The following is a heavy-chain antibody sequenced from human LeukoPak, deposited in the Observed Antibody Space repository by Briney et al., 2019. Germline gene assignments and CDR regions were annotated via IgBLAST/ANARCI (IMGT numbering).Heavy chain of an antibody. CDR2: INPNSGGT. Sequence: GPSVKVSCKASGYTFTGYYMHWVRQAPGQGLEWMGWINPNSGGTNYAQKFQGRVTMTRDTSISTAYMELSRLRSDDTAVYYCARSATIAVAGTGALGYWGQGTLVTVSS. CDR3: ARSATIAVAGTGALGY. D-gene: IGHD6-19*01. J-gene: IGHJ4*02. CDR1: GYTFTGYY. V-gene: IGHV1-2*02.